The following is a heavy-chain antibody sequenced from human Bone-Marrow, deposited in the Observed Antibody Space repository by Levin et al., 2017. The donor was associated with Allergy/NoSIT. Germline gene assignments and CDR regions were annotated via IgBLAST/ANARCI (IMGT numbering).Heavy chain of an antibody. CDR1: GFTFSNYE. CDR2: ISRSASTL. V-gene: IGHV3-48*03. Sequence: PGGSLRLSCAAAGFTFSNYEMNWVRQAPGKGLESVAYISRSASTLYYADSVKGRFTISRDNARNSLHLQMNSLRAEDTAVYYCARGVSGYYGRLFDYWGQGTLVTVSS. J-gene: IGHJ4*02. CDR3: ARGVSGYYGRLFDY. D-gene: IGHD5-12*01.